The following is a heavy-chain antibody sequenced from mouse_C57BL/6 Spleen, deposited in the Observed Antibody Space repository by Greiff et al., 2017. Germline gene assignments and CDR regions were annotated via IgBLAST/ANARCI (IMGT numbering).Heavy chain of an antibody. CDR1: GFNIKDDY. V-gene: IGHV14-4*01. D-gene: IGHD1-1*01. CDR2: IDPENGDT. J-gene: IGHJ4*01. CDR3: TTVITTVVEMDY. Sequence: EVQLQQSGAELVRPGASVKLSCTASGFNIKDDYMHWVKQRPEQGLEWIGWIDPENGDTEYASKFQGKATITADTSSNTAYLQLSSLTSEDTAVYYCTTVITTVVEMDYWGQGTSVTVSS.